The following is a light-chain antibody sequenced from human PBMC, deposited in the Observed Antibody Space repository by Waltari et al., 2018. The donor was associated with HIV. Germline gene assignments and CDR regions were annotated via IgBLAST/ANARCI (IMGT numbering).Light chain of an antibody. Sequence: DIVMTQSTDFLAVSLGERATINCRSSQGVLYRHDNKYYVAWYQQKARQPPQLPIYGASTREPGVPDRFSGSGSETEVTLTSSSLQAEDVAVYYCQQYLTVPYTFGQGTKLEIK. J-gene: IGKJ2*01. CDR1: QGVLYRHDNKYY. CDR2: GAS. V-gene: IGKV4-1*01. CDR3: QQYLTVPYT.